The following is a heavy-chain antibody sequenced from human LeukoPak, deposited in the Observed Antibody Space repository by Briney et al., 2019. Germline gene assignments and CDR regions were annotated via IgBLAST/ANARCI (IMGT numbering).Heavy chain of an antibody. Sequence: PSETLSLTCAVSGYSISSGYYWGWIRQPPGKGLEWIGSIYHSGSTYYNPSLKSRVTISVDTSKNQFSLKLSSVTAADTAVYYCARPYSSGFNYFDYWGQGTLVTVSS. CDR2: IYHSGST. J-gene: IGHJ4*02. CDR1: GYSISSGYY. CDR3: ARPYSSGFNYFDY. V-gene: IGHV4-38-2*01. D-gene: IGHD6-19*01.